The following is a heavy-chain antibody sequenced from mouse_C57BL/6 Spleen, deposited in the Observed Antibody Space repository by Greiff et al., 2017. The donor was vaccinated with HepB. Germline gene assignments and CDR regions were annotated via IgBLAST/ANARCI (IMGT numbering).Heavy chain of an antibody. J-gene: IGHJ1*03. V-gene: IGHV1-18*01. Sequence: VQLKESGPELVKPGASVKIPCKASGYTFTDYNMDWVKQSHGKSLEWIGDINPNNGGTIYNQKFKGKATLTVDKSSSTAYMELRSLTSEDTAVYYCARSYGNYHWYFDVWGTGTTVTVSS. D-gene: IGHD2-1*01. CDR2: INPNNGGT. CDR1: GYTFTDYN. CDR3: ARSYGNYHWYFDV.